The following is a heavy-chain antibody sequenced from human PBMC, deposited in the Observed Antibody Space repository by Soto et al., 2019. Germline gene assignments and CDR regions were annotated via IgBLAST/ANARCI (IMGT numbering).Heavy chain of an antibody. CDR3: AGGRYFGSGRLDALGI. V-gene: IGHV4-30-2*01. CDR2: MYHSGTT. J-gene: IGHJ3*02. Sequence: KPSETLSLTCAVSGGSISSGYSWNWIRQPPGEGLEWIGYMYHSGTTYYNLSLKSRITISLDRSKNQFSLELNSVTAADTAVYFCAGGRYFGSGRLDALGIWGQGTMVTVSS. CDR1: GGSISSGYS. D-gene: IGHD3-10*01.